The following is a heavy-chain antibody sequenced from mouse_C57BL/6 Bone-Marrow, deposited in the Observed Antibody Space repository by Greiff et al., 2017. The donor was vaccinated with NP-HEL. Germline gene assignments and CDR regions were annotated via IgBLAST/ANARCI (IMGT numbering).Heavy chain of an antibody. CDR1: GYTFTSYD. Sequence: QVQLQQSGPELVKPGASVKLSCKASGYTFTSYDINWVKQRPGQGLEWIGWIYPRDGSTKYNEKFKGKATLTVDTSSSTAYMELHSLTSEDSAVYFGARGGYYDYGVFAYWGQGTLVTVSA. J-gene: IGHJ3*01. D-gene: IGHD2-4*01. CDR2: IYPRDGST. V-gene: IGHV1-85*01. CDR3: ARGGYYDYGVFAY.